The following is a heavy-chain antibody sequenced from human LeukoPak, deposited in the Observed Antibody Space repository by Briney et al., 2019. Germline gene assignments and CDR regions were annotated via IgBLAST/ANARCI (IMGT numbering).Heavy chain of an antibody. J-gene: IGHJ4*02. Sequence: GGSLRLSCAASGFTVSSNYMSWVRQAPNKRLEWLSVIYSGGNTYYADSVKGRFTISRDNSMNTLYPQMNNLRVEDTAVYYCACLWGSTTSGTFDYWGQGTLVTVSS. D-gene: IGHD1-26*01. CDR1: GFTVSSNY. CDR3: ACLWGSTTSGTFDY. CDR2: IYSGGNT. V-gene: IGHV3-53*01.